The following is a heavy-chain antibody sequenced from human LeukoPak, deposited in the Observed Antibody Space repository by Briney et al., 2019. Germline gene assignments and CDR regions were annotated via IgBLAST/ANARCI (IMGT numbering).Heavy chain of an antibody. V-gene: IGHV4-38-2*02. CDR1: GYSISSGYY. CDR2: IYHSGST. D-gene: IGHD2-2*01. J-gene: IGHJ5*02. CDR3: ARALGVPAPSWFDP. Sequence: SETLSLTCTVSGYSISSGYYWGWIRQPPGKGLEWIGSIYHSGSTYYNPSLKSRVTISVDTSKNQFSLKLSSVTAADTAVYYCARALGVPAPSWFDPWGQGTLVTVSS.